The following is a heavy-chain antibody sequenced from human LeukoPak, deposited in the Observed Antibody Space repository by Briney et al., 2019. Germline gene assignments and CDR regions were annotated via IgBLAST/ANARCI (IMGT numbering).Heavy chain of an antibody. CDR3: ARDWGYYGSGSYIFDY. D-gene: IGHD3-10*01. V-gene: IGHV3-23*01. CDR1: GFTFSTFA. CDR2: IFPSGGEI. J-gene: IGHJ4*02. Sequence: PGGSLRLSCAASGFTFSTFAMIWVRQPPGKGLEWVSSIFPSGGEIHYADSVKGRFTISRDNSRNTLYLQMNSLRTDDTAVYYCARDWGYYGSGSYIFDYWGQGTLLTVSS.